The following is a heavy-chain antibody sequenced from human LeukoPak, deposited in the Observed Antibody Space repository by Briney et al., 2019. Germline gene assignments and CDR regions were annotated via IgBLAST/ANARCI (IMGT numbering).Heavy chain of an antibody. CDR1: GYTFTSYG. Sequence: ASVKVSCKASGYTFTSYGISWVRQAPGQGLEWMGWISAYNGNTNYAQKLQGRVTMTTDTSTSTAYIELRSLRSDDTAVYYCARDTTTNSSGWTISGHYWGQGTLVTVSS. CDR3: ARDTTTNSSGWTISGHY. D-gene: IGHD6-19*01. J-gene: IGHJ4*02. CDR2: ISAYNGNT. V-gene: IGHV1-18*01.